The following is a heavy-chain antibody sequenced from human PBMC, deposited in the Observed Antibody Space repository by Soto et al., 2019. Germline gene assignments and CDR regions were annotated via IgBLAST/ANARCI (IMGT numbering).Heavy chain of an antibody. D-gene: IGHD6-19*01. CDR3: ARPLVAPVAGPYYYGMDV. CDR2: IWYDGNTK. Sequence: QIQLVESGGGEVQPGRSLRLSCTASGFTFNSYGFNWVRQAPGKGLEWVAVIWYDGNTKYYADSVKGRFTISRDNLRSTVYLQMNSLTAEDTAVYYCARPLVAPVAGPYYYGMDVWGQGTTVTVSS. J-gene: IGHJ6*02. V-gene: IGHV3-33*01. CDR1: GFTFNSYG.